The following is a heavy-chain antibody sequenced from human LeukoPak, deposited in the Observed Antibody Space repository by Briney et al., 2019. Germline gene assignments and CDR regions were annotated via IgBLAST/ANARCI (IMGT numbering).Heavy chain of an antibody. CDR1: GGSISSYY. J-gene: IGHJ5*02. CDR3: ARSTRGRYANWYDP. CDR2: IYYSGST. V-gene: IGHV4-59*12. D-gene: IGHD1-26*01. Sequence: SETLSLTCTVSGGSISSYYWSWIRQPPGKGLEWIGYIYYSGSTNYNPSLKSRVTISVGTSKNQFSLKFTSVTAADTAFYYCARSTRGRYANWYDPWGQGTLVTVSS.